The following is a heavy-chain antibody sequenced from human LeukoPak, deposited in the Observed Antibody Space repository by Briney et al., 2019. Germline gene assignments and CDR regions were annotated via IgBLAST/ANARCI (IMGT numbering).Heavy chain of an antibody. CDR2: ISGSGGST. Sequence: GGSLRLSCAASGFTFSSYAMSWVRQAPGKGLEWVSAISGSGGSTYCADSVKGRFTISRDNSKNTLYLQMNSLRVEDTAVYYCAIDPNWGIHNWGQGVLVTVSS. V-gene: IGHV3-23*01. CDR3: AIDPNWGIHN. CDR1: GFTFSSYA. J-gene: IGHJ4*02. D-gene: IGHD7-27*01.